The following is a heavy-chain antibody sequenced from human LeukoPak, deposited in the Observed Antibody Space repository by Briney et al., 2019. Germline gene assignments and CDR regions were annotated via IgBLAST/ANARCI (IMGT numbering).Heavy chain of an antibody. CDR3: ARGTPFQEYGMDV. V-gene: IGHV3-53*01. CDR1: GFTVSSNY. J-gene: IGHJ6*02. Sequence: GGSLRLSCAASGFTVSSNYMSWVRQAPGKGLEWVSVIYSGGSTYYADSVKGRFTVSRDNSKNTLYLQMNSLRAEDTAVYYCARGTPFQEYGMDVWGQGTTVTVSS. D-gene: IGHD2-2*01. CDR2: IYSGGST.